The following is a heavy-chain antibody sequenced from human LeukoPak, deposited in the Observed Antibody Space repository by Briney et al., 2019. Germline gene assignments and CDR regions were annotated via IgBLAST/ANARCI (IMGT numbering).Heavy chain of an antibody. CDR1: GFTFSSYA. Sequence: GRSLRLSCAAYGFTFSSYAMHWVRQAPGRGMEWVAVISYDGSNKYYADSVKGRFTISRDNSKHTLYLQINSLRAEDTAVYYCARSSMVRGEFDYWGQGTLVTVSS. CDR3: ARSSMVRGEFDY. D-gene: IGHD3-10*01. V-gene: IGHV3-30*04. CDR2: ISYDGSNK. J-gene: IGHJ4*02.